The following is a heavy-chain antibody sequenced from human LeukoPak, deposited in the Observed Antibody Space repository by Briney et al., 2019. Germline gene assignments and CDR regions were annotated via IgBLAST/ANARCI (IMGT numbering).Heavy chain of an antibody. V-gene: IGHV4-31*03. J-gene: IGHJ6*02. CDR3: ARGHSSSWYWGPYYYYGMDV. CDR1: GGSISSGGYY. Sequence: PSETLSLTCTVSGGSISSGGYYWSWIRQHPGKGLEWIGYIYYSGSTYYNPSLKSRVTISVDTSKNQFSLKLSSVTAAATAVYYCARGHSSSWYWGPYYYYGMDVWGQGTTVTVSS. D-gene: IGHD6-13*01. CDR2: IYYSGST.